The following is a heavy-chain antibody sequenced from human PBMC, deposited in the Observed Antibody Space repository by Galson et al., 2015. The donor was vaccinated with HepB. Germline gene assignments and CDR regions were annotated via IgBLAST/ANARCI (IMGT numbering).Heavy chain of an antibody. CDR1: GFTVSNTY. V-gene: IGHV3-53*01. J-gene: IGHJ6*03. D-gene: IGHD2-21*02. CDR3: ARSKLGGDPGYYYMDV. CDR2: IYSGGTT. Sequence: SLRLSCAASGFTVSNTYMSWIRQASGKGLDWVSVIYSGGTTSYADSVKGRFTISRDNSKNTLYLQMNSLRVEDTAVYYCARSKLGGDPGYYYMDVWGKGTTVTVSS.